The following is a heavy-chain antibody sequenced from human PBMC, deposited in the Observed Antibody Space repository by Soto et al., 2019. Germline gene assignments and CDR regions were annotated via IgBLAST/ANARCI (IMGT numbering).Heavy chain of an antibody. V-gene: IGHV3-23*01. D-gene: IGHD3-9*01. J-gene: IGHJ4*02. CDR2: ISGSGGST. Sequence: PWGSLRLSCAASGFTFSSYAMSWVRQAPGKGLEWVSAISGSGGSTYYADSVKGRFTISRDNSKNTLYLQMNSLRAEDTAVYYCAKDRPDYDILTGYSYYFDYWGQGTLVTVS. CDR1: GFTFSSYA. CDR3: AKDRPDYDILTGYSYYFDY.